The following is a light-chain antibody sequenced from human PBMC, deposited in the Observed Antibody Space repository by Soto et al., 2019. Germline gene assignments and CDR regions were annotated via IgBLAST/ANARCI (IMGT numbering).Light chain of an antibody. V-gene: IGKV3-20*01. CDR3: QQYGSSPFT. CDR2: GAS. CDR1: QSVSSSY. Sequence: EIVLTQSPGTLSLSPGERATLSCRASQSVSSSYLAWYRQKPGQAPRLLIYGASSRATGIPDRFSGSGFGSDFTHTISGLEPEDYAVYYCQQYGSSPFTFGPGTKVDIK. J-gene: IGKJ3*01.